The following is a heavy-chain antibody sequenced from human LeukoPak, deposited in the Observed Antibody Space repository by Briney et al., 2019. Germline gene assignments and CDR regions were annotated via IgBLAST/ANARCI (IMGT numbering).Heavy chain of an antibody. V-gene: IGHV3-64*01. CDR1: GFTFSSYA. CDR3: ARGYCSGGSCLDYFDY. D-gene: IGHD2-15*01. J-gene: IGHJ4*02. Sequence: GGSLGLSCAASGFTFSSYAMHWVRQAPGKGLEYVSAISSNGGSTYYANSVKGRFTISRDNSKNTLYLQMGSLRAEDMAVYYCARGYCSGGSCLDYFDYWGQGTLVTVSS. CDR2: ISSNGGST.